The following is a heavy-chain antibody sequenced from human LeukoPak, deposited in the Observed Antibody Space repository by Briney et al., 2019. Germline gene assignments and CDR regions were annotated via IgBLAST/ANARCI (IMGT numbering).Heavy chain of an antibody. J-gene: IGHJ6*02. CDR1: GFTFRSHA. D-gene: IGHD3-3*01. CDR2: IYENGGTT. V-gene: IGHV3-43*02. CDR3: TKDMEWGMDV. Sequence: GGSLRLSCVGSGFTFRSHAMSWVRQAPEKGLEFVSGIYENGGTTYYADSVKGRFSISRDNSKNFVYLQMHSLRTEDTALYYCTKDMEWGMDVWGQGTTVIVSS.